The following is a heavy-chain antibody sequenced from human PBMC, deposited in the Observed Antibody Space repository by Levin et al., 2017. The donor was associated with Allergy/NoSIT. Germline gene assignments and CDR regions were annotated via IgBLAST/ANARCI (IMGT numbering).Heavy chain of an antibody. CDR2: MNPNSGNT. Sequence: GASVKVSCKASGYTFTSYDINWVRQATGQGLEWMGWMNPNSGNTGYAQKFQGRVTMTRNTSISTAYMELSSLRSEDTAVYYCARANIVGATPDFDYWGQGTLVTVSS. J-gene: IGHJ4*02. CDR3: ARANIVGATPDFDY. CDR1: GYTFTSYD. D-gene: IGHD1-26*01. V-gene: IGHV1-8*01.